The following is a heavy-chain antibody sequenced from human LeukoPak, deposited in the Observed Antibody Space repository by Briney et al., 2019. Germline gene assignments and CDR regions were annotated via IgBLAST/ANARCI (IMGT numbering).Heavy chain of an antibody. V-gene: IGHV3-53*01. CDR3: ARVASTSPYFYGMDV. CDR2: IYSGGST. J-gene: IGHJ6*02. Sequence: PGGSLRLSCAASGFTFSSNYMSWVRQAPGKGLEWVSVIYSGGSTYYADSVKGRFTISRDKSKNTVYLQMNSLSAEDTAIYYCARVASTSPYFYGMDVWGQGTTVTVSS. CDR1: GFTFSSNY.